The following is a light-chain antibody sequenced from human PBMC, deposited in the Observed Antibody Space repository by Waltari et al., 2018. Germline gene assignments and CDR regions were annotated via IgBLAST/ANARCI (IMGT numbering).Light chain of an antibody. V-gene: IGKV1-39*01. CDR3: QQSYSTIT. CDR2: AAS. Sequence: DIQMTQSPSSLSASVGDRVTITCRASQSISSYLNWYQQKPGKAPKLLIYAASSLQSGVPSRFSCSGSGTDFTLTISSLQPEDFATYYCQQSYSTITFGGGTKVEIK. J-gene: IGKJ4*01. CDR1: QSISSY.